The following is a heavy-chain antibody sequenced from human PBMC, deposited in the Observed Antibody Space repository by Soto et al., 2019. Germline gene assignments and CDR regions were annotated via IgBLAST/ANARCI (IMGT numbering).Heavy chain of an antibody. CDR3: AIYYSSGRRYYYGMDV. CDR2: NSAYNGNT. J-gene: IGHJ6*02. Sequence: QVQLVQSGAEVKKPGASVKVSCKASGYTFTSYGISWVRQAPGQGLEWMGWNSAYNGNTNYAQKLHGRVTMTTDTSTSTAYMALRSLRSDDTAVYYCAIYYSSGRRYYYGMDVWGQGTTVTVSS. V-gene: IGHV1-18*01. D-gene: IGHD3-10*01. CDR1: GYTFTSYG.